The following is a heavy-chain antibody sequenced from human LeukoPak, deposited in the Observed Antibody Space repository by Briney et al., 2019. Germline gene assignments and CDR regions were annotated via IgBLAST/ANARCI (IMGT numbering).Heavy chain of an antibody. Sequence: PGGSLRLSCAASGLTFSNFVMSWVRQAPGKGLEWVSLIGGSGVNTFYADSVKGRFTISRDNSKNTLFLQMNSLRAEDTAAYYCAKGMSGSNPCNWFDPWGQGTLVTVSS. CDR2: IGGSGVNT. CDR1: GLTFSNFV. D-gene: IGHD1-26*01. CDR3: AKGMSGSNPCNWFDP. V-gene: IGHV3-23*01. J-gene: IGHJ5*02.